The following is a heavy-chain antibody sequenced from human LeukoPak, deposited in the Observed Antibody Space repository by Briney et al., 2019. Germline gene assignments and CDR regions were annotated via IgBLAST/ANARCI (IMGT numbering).Heavy chain of an antibody. CDR1: GGSISSSSYY. Sequence: SETLSLTCTVSGGSISSSSYYWGWIRQPPGKGLEWIGSIYYSGSTYYNPSLKSRVTISVDTSKNQFSLKLSSVTAADTAVYYCARNKQGYSGYDPWGQGTLVTVSS. J-gene: IGHJ5*02. CDR2: IYYSGST. D-gene: IGHD5-12*01. CDR3: ARNKQGYSGYDP. V-gene: IGHV4-39*07.